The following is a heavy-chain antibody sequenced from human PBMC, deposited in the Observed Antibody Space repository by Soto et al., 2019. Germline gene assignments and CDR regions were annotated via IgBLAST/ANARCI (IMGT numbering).Heavy chain of an antibody. CDR1: GYSFTSYW. CDR3: ARQRSSPYSSGWYDAFDI. D-gene: IGHD6-19*01. V-gene: IGHV5-51*01. Sequence: GESLKISCKGSGYSFTSYWIGWVRQMPGKGLEWMGIIYPGDSDTRYSPSFQGQVTISADKSISTAYLQWSSLKASDTAMYYCARQRSSPYSSGWYDAFDIWGQGTMVTVS. CDR2: IYPGDSDT. J-gene: IGHJ3*02.